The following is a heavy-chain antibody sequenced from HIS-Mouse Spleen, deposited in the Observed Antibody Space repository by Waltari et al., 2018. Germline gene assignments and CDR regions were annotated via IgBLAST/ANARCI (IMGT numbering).Heavy chain of an antibody. CDR1: GFTFSSYA. Sequence: QVQLVEAGGGVVQPGRSLELSCAASGFTFSSYAMHWVRQAPGKGLEWVAVISYDGSNKYYADSVKGRFTISRDNSKNTLYLQMNSLRAEDTAVYYCARGFVDTAMVDYWGQGTLVTVSS. CDR3: ARGFVDTAMVDY. J-gene: IGHJ4*02. CDR2: ISYDGSNK. D-gene: IGHD5-18*01. V-gene: IGHV3-30-3*01.